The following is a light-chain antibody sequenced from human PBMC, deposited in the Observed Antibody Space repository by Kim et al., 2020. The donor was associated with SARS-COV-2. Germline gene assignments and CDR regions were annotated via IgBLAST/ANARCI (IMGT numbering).Light chain of an antibody. CDR1: KLGDKY. Sequence: ELTQPPSVSVSPGQTASITCSGDKLGDKYACWYQQKPGQSPVLVIYQDSKRPSGIPERFSGSNSGNTATLTISGTQAMDEADSYCQAWDSSVVFGGG. CDR3: QAWDSSVV. V-gene: IGLV3-1*01. J-gene: IGLJ2*01. CDR2: QDS.